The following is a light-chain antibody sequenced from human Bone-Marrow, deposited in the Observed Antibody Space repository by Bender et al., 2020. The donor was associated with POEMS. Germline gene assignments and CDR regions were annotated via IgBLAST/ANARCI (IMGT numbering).Light chain of an antibody. J-gene: IGLJ2*01. CDR1: NIGSKS. CDR3: QVWDNISGHLVV. CDR2: ADS. Sequence: SSVLTQPPSVSVAPGETATISCGGDNIGSKSVNWYQQKAGQAPVLVVYADSDRPSGSPERFSGSNSGNTATLTISRVEAGDEADFYCQVWDNISGHLVVFGGGTKLTVL. V-gene: IGLV3-21*02.